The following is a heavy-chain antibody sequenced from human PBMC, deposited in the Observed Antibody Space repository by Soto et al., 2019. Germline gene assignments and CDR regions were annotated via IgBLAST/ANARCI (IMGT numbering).Heavy chain of an antibody. Sequence: QVQLVQSGAEVKKPGASVRVSCKASGYVFTGFYLHWVRQAPGQGLEWMGWIFPNSGATNYAQKFQGRVTRSRGTSLSTGYMDLTRLTSDDTAVYYGARGRSLKWNWFDRGGQGTLVTVSS. CDR2: IFPNSGAT. J-gene: IGHJ5*02. V-gene: IGHV1-2*02. D-gene: IGHD2-15*01. CDR1: GYVFTGFY. CDR3: ARGRSLKWNWFDR.